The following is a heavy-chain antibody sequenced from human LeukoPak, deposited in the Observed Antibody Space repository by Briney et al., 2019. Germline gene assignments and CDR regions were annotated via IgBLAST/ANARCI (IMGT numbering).Heavy chain of an antibody. Sequence: ASVKVSCKASGGTFSSYAISWVRQAPGQGLEWMGGIIPIFGTANYAQKFQGRVTITADESTSTAYMELSSLRSEDTAVYYCARAVRGYGFLVYWGQGTLVTVSS. D-gene: IGHD5-12*01. V-gene: IGHV1-69*01. CDR3: ARAVRGYGFLVY. J-gene: IGHJ4*02. CDR1: GGTFSSYA. CDR2: IIPIFGTA.